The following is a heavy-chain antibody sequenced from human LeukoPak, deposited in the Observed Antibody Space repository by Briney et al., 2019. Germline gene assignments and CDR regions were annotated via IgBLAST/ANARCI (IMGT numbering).Heavy chain of an antibody. J-gene: IGHJ4*02. CDR3: ARASSEGGLDY. Sequence: PGGSLRLPYAASGFTFSDYYMSWIRQAPGKGLEWVSYISSSGSTIYYADSVKGRFTISRDNAKNSLYLQMDSLRAEDTAVYYCARASSEGGLDYWGQGTLVTVSS. V-gene: IGHV3-11*01. CDR1: GFTFSDYY. D-gene: IGHD1-26*01. CDR2: ISSSGSTI.